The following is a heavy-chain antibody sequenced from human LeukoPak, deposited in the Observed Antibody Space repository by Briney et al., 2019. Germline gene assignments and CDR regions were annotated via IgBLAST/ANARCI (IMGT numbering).Heavy chain of an antibody. J-gene: IGHJ3*02. Sequence: SETLSLTCTVSGDSVSSDSYYWSWIRQPPGKGLEWIGYIYYSVTTNYNPSLKSRVTISIDTSKNQLSLRLSSVTAADTAVYYCARDVYCINGVCYSAFDIWGQGTMVSVSS. D-gene: IGHD2-8*01. CDR3: ARDVYCINGVCYSAFDI. V-gene: IGHV4-61*01. CDR2: IYYSVTT. CDR1: GDSVSSDSYY.